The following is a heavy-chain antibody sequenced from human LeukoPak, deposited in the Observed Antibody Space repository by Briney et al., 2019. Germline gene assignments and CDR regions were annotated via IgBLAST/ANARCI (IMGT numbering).Heavy chain of an antibody. D-gene: IGHD3-10*01. CDR1: GGSISSSSYY. J-gene: IGHJ6*03. CDR3: ARHSIYYYGSGSYFLDYMDV. CDR2: IYYSGST. Sequence: SETLSLTCTVSGGSISSSSYYWGWIRQPPGKGLEWIGRIYYSGSTYYNPSLKSRVTISVDTSKNQFSLKLSSVTAADTAVYYCARHSIYYYGSGSYFLDYMDVWGKGTTVTISS. V-gene: IGHV4-39*01.